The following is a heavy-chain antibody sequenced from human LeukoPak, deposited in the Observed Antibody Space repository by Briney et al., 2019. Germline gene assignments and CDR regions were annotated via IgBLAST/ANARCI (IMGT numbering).Heavy chain of an antibody. D-gene: IGHD1-14*01. CDR2: SSGGST. CDR3: AKDPVLSRPLGWFDP. J-gene: IGHJ5*02. V-gene: IGHV3-23*01. Sequence: GGSLRLSCAASGFTFSSYAMSWVRQAPGKGLEWVSASSGGSTYYADSVKGRFTISRDSSKNTLYLQMNSLRAEGTAVYYCAKDPVLSRPLGWFDPWGQGTLVTVSS. CDR1: GFTFSSYA.